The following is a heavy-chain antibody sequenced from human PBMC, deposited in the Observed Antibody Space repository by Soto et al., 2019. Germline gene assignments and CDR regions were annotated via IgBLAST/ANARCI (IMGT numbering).Heavy chain of an antibody. CDR2: IYHTGST. D-gene: IGHD6-25*01. V-gene: IGHV4-30-4*01. CDR3: ARQRGSNYNYFFGLDV. Sequence: QVQLQESGPGLVKPSQTLSLTCAVSGDSLSSGDYYWNWIRQSPGKDLEWIGKIYHTGSTYHNPSLKSRTAILVDTSKNQFSLQLNSVTAADTAVYYCARQRGSNYNYFFGLDVWGQGTTVIVSS. CDR1: GDSLSSGDYY. J-gene: IGHJ6*02.